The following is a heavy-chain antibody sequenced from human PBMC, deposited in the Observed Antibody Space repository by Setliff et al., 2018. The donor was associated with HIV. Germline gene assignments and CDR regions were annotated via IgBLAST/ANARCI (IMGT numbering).Heavy chain of an antibody. CDR1: GGSISSGIYY. CDR2: VYTTGGT. D-gene: IGHD2-21*01. Sequence: PSETLSLTCTVSGGSISSGIYYWIWIRQPAGKGLEWIGHVYTTGGTNYNPSLESRLTISVDTSRNQFSLRLSSVTAADTAVYYCARPSHVYGDNGPLGYWGQGTLVTVSS. V-gene: IGHV4-61*09. CDR3: ARPSHVYGDNGPLGY. J-gene: IGHJ4*02.